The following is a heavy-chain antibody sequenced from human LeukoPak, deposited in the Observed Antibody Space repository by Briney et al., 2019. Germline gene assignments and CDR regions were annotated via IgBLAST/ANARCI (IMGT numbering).Heavy chain of an antibody. CDR3: ARAITPGYGYYYFDY. V-gene: IGHV3-7*01. J-gene: IGHJ4*02. CDR1: GFNYSSYT. Sequence: GGSLRLSCAASGFNYSSYTMNWVRQAPGMGLEWVANIKQDGSEKYYVDSVKGRFTISRDNAKNSLALQVNSLRAEDTAVHYCARAITPGYGYYYFDYWGQGTLVTVSS. D-gene: IGHD5-18*01. CDR2: IKQDGSEK.